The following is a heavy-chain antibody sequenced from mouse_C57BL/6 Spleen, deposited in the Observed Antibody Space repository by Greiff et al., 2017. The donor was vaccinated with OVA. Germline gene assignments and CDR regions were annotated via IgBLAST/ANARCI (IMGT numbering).Heavy chain of an antibody. J-gene: IGHJ3*01. Sequence: EVMLVESGGGLVKPGGSLKLSCAASGFTFSSYAMSWVRQTPEKRLEWVATISDGGSYTYYPDNVKGRFTISRDNAKNNRYLQMSHLKSEDTAMYYCARNWERGFAYWGQGTLVTVSA. CDR2: ISDGGSYT. CDR1: GFTFSSYA. V-gene: IGHV5-4*03. CDR3: ARNWERGFAY. D-gene: IGHD4-1*01.